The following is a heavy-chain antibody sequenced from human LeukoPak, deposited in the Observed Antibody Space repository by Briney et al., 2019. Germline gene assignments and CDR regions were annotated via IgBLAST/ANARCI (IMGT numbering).Heavy chain of an antibody. CDR3: ASLQLWSY. CDR2: ISSSSSYI. Sequence: KTGGSLRLSCAASGFTFSSYSMNWVRQAPGKGLELVSSISSSSSYIYYADSVKGRFTISRDNAKNSLYLQMNSLRAEDTAVYYCASLQLWSYWGQGTLVTVSS. V-gene: IGHV3-21*01. J-gene: IGHJ4*02. D-gene: IGHD5-18*01. CDR1: GFTFSSYS.